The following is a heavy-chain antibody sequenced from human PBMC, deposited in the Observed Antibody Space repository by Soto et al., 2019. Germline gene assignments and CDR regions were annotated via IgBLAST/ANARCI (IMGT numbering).Heavy chain of an antibody. V-gene: IGHV3-53*04. CDR1: GFTLSTYS. CDR2: IYSDGGT. Sequence: PGGSLRLSCAASGFTLSTYSMNWVRQAPGKGLEWVSLIYSDGGTYLADSVKGRFTISRHNSKNTLYLQMNSLRTEDTAVYYCARGYCTGGSCFYGMDVWGQGTTVTVSS. CDR3: ARGYCTGGSCFYGMDV. J-gene: IGHJ6*02. D-gene: IGHD2-15*01.